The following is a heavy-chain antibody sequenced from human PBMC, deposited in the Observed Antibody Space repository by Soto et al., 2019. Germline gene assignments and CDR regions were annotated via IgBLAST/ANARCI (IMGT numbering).Heavy chain of an antibody. CDR3: ASSLLRYFDWLLIYAFDS. Sequence: GGSLRLSCAASGFTFSSYAMHWVRQAPGKGLEWVAVISYDGSNKYYADSVKGRFTISRDNSKNTLYLQMNSLRAEDTAVYYCASSLLRYFDWLLIYAFDSWGQGTMVTVSS. CDR1: GFTFSSYA. D-gene: IGHD3-9*01. CDR2: ISYDGSNK. J-gene: IGHJ3*02. V-gene: IGHV3-30-3*01.